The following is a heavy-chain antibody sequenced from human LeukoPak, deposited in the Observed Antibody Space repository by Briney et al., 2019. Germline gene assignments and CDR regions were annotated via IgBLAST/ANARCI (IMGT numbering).Heavy chain of an antibody. Sequence: GGSLRLSCVASGFTFNYYAIHWVRQARGKGLEGVAVISFDGKNKFYADSVKGRFTISRDNSKNTVYLQMNSLKPDDTAVYFCARDSRLKWTEYYFDFWGQGTLVTVSS. CDR3: ARDSRLKWTEYYFDF. V-gene: IGHV3-30*01. CDR2: ISFDGKNK. J-gene: IGHJ4*02. CDR1: GFTFNYYA. D-gene: IGHD3/OR15-3a*01.